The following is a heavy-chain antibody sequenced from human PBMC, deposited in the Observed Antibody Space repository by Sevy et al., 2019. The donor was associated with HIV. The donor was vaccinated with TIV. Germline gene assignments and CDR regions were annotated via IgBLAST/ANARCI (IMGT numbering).Heavy chain of an antibody. CDR1: GFTFSSYW. V-gene: IGHV3-74*01. CDR2: INSDGSST. Sequence: GGSLRLSCAASGFTFSSYWMHWVRQAPGKGLVWVSRINSDGSSTSYADSVKGLYTISRGNAKNTMYLQMNSLRAEDTAVYYCARDLVAAAGVYYYYMDVWGKGTTVTVSS. D-gene: IGHD6-13*01. J-gene: IGHJ6*03. CDR3: ARDLVAAAGVYYYYMDV.